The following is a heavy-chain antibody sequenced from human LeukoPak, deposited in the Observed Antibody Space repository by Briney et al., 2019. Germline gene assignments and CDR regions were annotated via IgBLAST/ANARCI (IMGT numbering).Heavy chain of an antibody. CDR2: ISGSGGST. CDR1: GFTFSSYA. D-gene: IGHD2-15*01. Sequence: EGSLRLSCAASGFTFSSYAMSWVRQAPGKGLEWVSAISGSGGSTYYADSVKGRFTISRDNSKNTLYLQMNSLRAEDTAVYYCAKELGSDCSGGSCYPSWFDPWGQGTLVTVSS. CDR3: AKELGSDCSGGSCYPSWFDP. V-gene: IGHV3-23*01. J-gene: IGHJ5*02.